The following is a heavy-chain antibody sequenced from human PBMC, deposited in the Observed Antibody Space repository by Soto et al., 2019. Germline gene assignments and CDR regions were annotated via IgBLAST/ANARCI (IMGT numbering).Heavy chain of an antibody. Sequence: QVQLVQSGAALKKPGASVKVSCKASGYTFSNYDMNWVRQATGQGPEWIGWVNPNNGDTGYAQKCQGRVTLTTDISTTTAYMELTSLRSEDTAIDYCANVSRKGSAIDFDYWGQGTLITVSS. V-gene: IGHV1-8*01. J-gene: IGHJ4*02. CDR2: VNPNNGDT. D-gene: IGHD3-10*01. CDR3: ANVSRKGSAIDFDY. CDR1: GYTFSNYD.